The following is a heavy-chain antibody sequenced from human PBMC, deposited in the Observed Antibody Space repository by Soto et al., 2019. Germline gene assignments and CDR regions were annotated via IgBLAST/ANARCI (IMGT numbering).Heavy chain of an antibody. J-gene: IGHJ6*02. Sequence: GGSLRLSCEASGFTFNSHTMHWVRQAPGMRPEWISSISLSSSYTYYAESVKGRFTISRDNAKNSLFLQMNSLAVEDTAVYYCASPIFGPVMCVWGRGTTVTVCS. CDR3: ASPIFGPVMCV. D-gene: IGHD3-3*01. CDR2: ISLSSSYT. CDR1: GFTFNSHT. V-gene: IGHV3-21*01.